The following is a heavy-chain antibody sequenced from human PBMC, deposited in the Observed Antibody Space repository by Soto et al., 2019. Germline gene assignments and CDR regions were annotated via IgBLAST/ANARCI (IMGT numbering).Heavy chain of an antibody. J-gene: IGHJ3*01. CDR3: SHAYGGTSWTNDAFDV. D-gene: IGHD2-2*01. CDR1: GFSLSTDGVG. CDR2: IYWDDDK. Sequence: QITLKEAGPTLVKPTQTLTLTCTFSGFSLSTDGVGVGWIRQPPGKALEWLALIYWDDDKRYSPSLKNRLSITKDTSKNPVVLTMTNMDPVETAKYYCSHAYGGTSWTNDAFDVWGQGTVVTVSS. V-gene: IGHV2-5*02.